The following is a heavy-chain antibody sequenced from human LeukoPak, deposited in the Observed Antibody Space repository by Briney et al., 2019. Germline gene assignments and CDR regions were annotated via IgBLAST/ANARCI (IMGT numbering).Heavy chain of an antibody. CDR1: GFTFSNYG. J-gene: IGHJ4*02. D-gene: IGHD7-27*01. CDR3: ARVTGALYFDY. Sequence: GGSLRLSCAASGFTFSNYGMHWVRQAPGKGLEWVAFVYYDGRNKFYAASVKGRFTISRDNSKNTLYLQMNSLRAEDTAVYCCARVTGALYFDYWGQGTLVTVSS. CDR2: VYYDGRNK. V-gene: IGHV3-30*12.